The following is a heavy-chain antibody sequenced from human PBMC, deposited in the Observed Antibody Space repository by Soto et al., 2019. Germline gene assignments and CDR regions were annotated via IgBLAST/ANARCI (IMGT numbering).Heavy chain of an antibody. V-gene: IGHV1-69*12. CDR3: AQGSLTQRSDGYNVDLRRVFFVY. D-gene: IGHD2-15*01. Sequence: QVQLVQSGAEVKKPGSSVKVSCKASGGTFSSYAISWVRQAPGQGLEWMGGIIPIFGKANYAQKFQARLTITAAESTSKAYVELSSQRYEDPAGYYWAQGSLTQRSDGYNVDLRRVFFVYWGQGANVTASS. CDR2: IIPIFGKA. J-gene: IGHJ4*02. CDR1: GGTFSSYA.